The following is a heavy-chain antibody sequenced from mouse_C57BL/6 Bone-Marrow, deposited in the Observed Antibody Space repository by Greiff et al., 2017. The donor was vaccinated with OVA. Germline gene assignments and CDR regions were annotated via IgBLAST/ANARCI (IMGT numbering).Heavy chain of an antibody. Sequence: EVKLVESGGGLVKPGGSLKLSCAASGFTFSDYGMHWVRQAPEKGLEWVAYISSGSSTIYYADTVKGRFTISRDNAKNTLLLQMTSLRSEDTAMYYCARDRDYGSFYWYFDVWGTGTTVTVSS. D-gene: IGHD1-1*01. CDR1: GFTFSDYG. CDR3: ARDRDYGSFYWYFDV. CDR2: ISSGSSTI. J-gene: IGHJ1*03. V-gene: IGHV5-17*01.